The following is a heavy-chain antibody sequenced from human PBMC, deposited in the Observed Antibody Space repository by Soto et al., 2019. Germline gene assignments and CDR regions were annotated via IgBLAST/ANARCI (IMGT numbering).Heavy chain of an antibody. V-gene: IGHV4-4*02. CDR2: IYHDGNT. J-gene: IGHJ4*02. CDR3: AKLDGGGY. Sequence: QVQLQESGPGLVTPSGTLSLTCAVSGGSISSNNWWSWVRQPPGKGLEWIGEIYHDGNTHYNPSLKSRVTISVDKSKNHFALILSSLTAADTAVYSCAKLDGGGYWGQGTLVTVSS. D-gene: IGHD1-1*01. CDR1: GGSISSNNW.